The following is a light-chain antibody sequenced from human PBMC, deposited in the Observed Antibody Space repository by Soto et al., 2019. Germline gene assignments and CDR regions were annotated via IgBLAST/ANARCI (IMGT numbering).Light chain of an antibody. CDR2: KVS. CDR1: QXVVHNDGNAY. CDR3: MQATQSSWT. Sequence: IVITQSPRSSAVTLVRAASXCCXXSQXVVHNDGNAYLSWFQQRPGQPPRLLIYKVSDRFSGVPDRFSGSGAGTDFTLTISRVEAEDVGVYYCMQATQSSWTFGQGTKVDIK. V-gene: IGKV2-24*01. J-gene: IGKJ1*01.